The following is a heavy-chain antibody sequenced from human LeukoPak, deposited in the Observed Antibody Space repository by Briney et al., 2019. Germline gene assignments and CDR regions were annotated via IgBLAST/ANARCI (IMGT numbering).Heavy chain of an antibody. J-gene: IGHJ4*02. CDR1: GESISDYY. V-gene: IGHV4-34*01. Sequence: PSETLSLTCAVYGESISDYYWTWIRQFPGKGLGWIGEIHHSKGTNYNPSLKSRLTMSVDRSKNQFSLKLSSVTAADTAIYYCVRATAAGSGRAFDYWAQGTLVTVSS. CDR3: VRATAAGSGRAFDY. CDR2: IHHSKGT. D-gene: IGHD3-10*01.